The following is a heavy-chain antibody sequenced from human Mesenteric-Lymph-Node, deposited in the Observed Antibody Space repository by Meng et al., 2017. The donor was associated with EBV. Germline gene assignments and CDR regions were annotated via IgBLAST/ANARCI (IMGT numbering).Heavy chain of an antibody. J-gene: IGHJ4*02. CDR3: ASGNSGINFDY. CDR1: GYTLTELP. V-gene: IGHV1-24*01. Sequence: QVQLVQSGAEVKKPGASVKVSCKVSGYTLTELPTHWVRQAPGKGLEWMGGLDPEDGEKVYAQIFQGRVTMTADSSTSTAYMEVTSLTSDDTAVYYCASGNSGINFDYWGQGTLVTVSS. D-gene: IGHD3-3*01. CDR2: LDPEDGEK.